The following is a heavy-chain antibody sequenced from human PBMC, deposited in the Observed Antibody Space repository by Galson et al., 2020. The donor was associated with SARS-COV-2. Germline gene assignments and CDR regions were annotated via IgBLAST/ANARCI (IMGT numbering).Heavy chain of an antibody. CDR3: ARGMTTASRPPFDS. Sequence: SLKISCAASGFTFDAYSMHWVRQTPGKGLEWVSSISWNGDDIGYADSVKGRFTISRDNTKNSLYLQMNSLRPEDTALYFCARGMTTASRPPFDSWGQGTPVTVSS. J-gene: IGHJ4*02. CDR2: ISWNGDDI. V-gene: IGHV3-9*01. D-gene: IGHD4-17*01. CDR1: GFTFDAYS.